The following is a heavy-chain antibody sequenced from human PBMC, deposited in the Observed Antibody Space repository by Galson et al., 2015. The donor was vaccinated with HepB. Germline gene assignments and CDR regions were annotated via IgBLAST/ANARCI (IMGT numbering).Heavy chain of an antibody. CDR2: ISAYNGNT. CDR1: GYTFTSYG. Sequence: SVKVSCKAPGYTFTSYGISWVRQAPGQGLEWMGWISAYNGNTNYAQKFQGRVTMTTDTSTSTAHMELRSLRSDDTAVYYCARLYDILTGYVVFDYWGLGTLVTVSS. D-gene: IGHD3-9*01. CDR3: ARLYDILTGYVVFDY. V-gene: IGHV1-18*04. J-gene: IGHJ4*02.